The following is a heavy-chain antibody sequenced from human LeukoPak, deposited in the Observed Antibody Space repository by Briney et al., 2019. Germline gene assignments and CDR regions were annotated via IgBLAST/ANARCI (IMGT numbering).Heavy chain of an antibody. V-gene: IGHV1-2*02. CDR2: INPNSGGT. CDR1: GYTFTGYY. J-gene: IGHJ5*02. Sequence: GASVKVSCKASGYTFTGYYMHWVRQAPGQGLEWMGWINPNSGGTNYAQKFQGRVTMTRDTSISTAYMELSRLRSDDTAVYYCARDRRYSGRYYWFDPWGQGTLVTVSS. D-gene: IGHD1-26*01. CDR3: ARDRRYSGRYYWFDP.